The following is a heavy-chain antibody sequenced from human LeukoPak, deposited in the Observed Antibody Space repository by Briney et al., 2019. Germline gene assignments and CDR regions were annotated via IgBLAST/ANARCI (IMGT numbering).Heavy chain of an antibody. CDR3: VKVSSTVGATYFDY. D-gene: IGHD1-26*01. CDR1: GFTFSSYA. CDR2: ITSDGGTT. V-gene: IGHV3-64D*06. Sequence: GGSLRLSCSASGFTFSSYAMHWVRQAPGKGLDYISGITSDGGTTYHADSVKGRFTISRDNSKNTLYLQMSSLRVEGTAVYYCVKVSSTVGATYFDYWGQGTLVTVSS. J-gene: IGHJ4*02.